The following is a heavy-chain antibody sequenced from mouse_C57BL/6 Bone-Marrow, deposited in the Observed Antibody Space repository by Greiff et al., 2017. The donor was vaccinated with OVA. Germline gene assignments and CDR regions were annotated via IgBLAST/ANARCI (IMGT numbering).Heavy chain of an antibody. V-gene: IGHV1-82*01. CDR2: IYPGDGDT. CDR3: ARRSYYYGSSYYWYFDV. D-gene: IGHD1-1*01. CDR1: GYAFSSSW. Sequence: VQLVESGPELVKPGASVKISCKASGYAFSSSWMNWVKQRPGKGLEWIGRIYPGDGDTNYNGKFKGKATLTADKSSSTAYMQLSSLTSEDSAVYFCARRSYYYGSSYYWYFDVWGTGTTVTVSS. J-gene: IGHJ1*03.